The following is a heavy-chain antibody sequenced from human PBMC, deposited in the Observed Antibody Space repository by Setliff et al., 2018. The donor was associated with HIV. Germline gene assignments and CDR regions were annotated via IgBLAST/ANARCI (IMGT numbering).Heavy chain of an antibody. J-gene: IGHJ2*01. CDR2: INAGNGDT. CDR3: ARHQAPYYGSSGYNPNWYFDL. D-gene: IGHD3-22*01. Sequence: ASVKVSCKASGYTFTNYAIHWVRQAPGQRLEWMGWINAGNGDTKYSQKFQGRVTITTDTSASTAYMELNSLSSEDTAVYYCARHQAPYYGSSGYNPNWYFDLWGRDTLVTVSS. V-gene: IGHV1-3*01. CDR1: GYTFTNYA.